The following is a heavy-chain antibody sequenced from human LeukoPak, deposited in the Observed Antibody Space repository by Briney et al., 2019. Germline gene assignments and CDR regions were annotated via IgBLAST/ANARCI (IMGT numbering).Heavy chain of an antibody. J-gene: IGHJ4*02. CDR2: ISAYNDST. D-gene: IGHD6-19*01. V-gene: IGHV1-18*01. CDR1: GYTFTSYG. CDR3: ARDRLLRVAVAGTPGY. Sequence: ASVKVSCKASGYTFTSYGISWVRQAPGQGLEWMGWISAYNDSTNYAQKLQGRVTMTTDTSTSTAYMELRSLRSDDTAVYYCARDRLLRVAVAGTPGYWGQGTLVTVSS.